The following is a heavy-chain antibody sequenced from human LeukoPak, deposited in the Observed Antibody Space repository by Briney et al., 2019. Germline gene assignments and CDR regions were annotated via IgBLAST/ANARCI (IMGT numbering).Heavy chain of an antibody. J-gene: IGHJ5*02. D-gene: IGHD3-22*01. CDR2: INHSGST. CDR3: ARGRVYYDSSGYKPYNWFDP. CDR1: GGSFSGYY. Sequence: SETLSLTCAVYGGSFSGYYWSWIRQPPGKGLEWIGEINHSGSTNYNPSLKSRVTISVDTSKNQFSLKLGSVTAADTAVYYCARGRVYYDSSGYKPYNWFDPWGQGTLVTVSS. V-gene: IGHV4-34*01.